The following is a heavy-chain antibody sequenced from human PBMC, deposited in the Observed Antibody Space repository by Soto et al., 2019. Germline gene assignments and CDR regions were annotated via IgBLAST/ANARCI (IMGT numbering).Heavy chain of an antibody. V-gene: IGHV4-39*01. J-gene: IGHJ4*02. CDR2: IYSSGHT. Sequence: PSETLSLTCTVSGDCIISRDYWGWIRQPPGRGLEWIGSIYSSGHTYYNPSLKSRVTISVDTSQNQFSLELTSVTAADTTIYYCARHFCSSATCPFDHWGQGTLVTVSS. CDR1: GDCIISRDY. D-gene: IGHD2-2*01. CDR3: ARHFCSSATCPFDH.